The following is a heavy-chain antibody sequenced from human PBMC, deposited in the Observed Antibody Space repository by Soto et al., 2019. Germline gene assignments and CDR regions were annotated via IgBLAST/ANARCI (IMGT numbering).Heavy chain of an antibody. J-gene: IGHJ4*02. CDR3: ATLQLGREEVFDS. CDR2: IRETSIAI. CDR1: GFTFKTYS. Sequence: EVQLVESGGGLVQPGGSLSLSCAASGFTFKTYSMNWVRQAPGKGLEWVSYIRETSIAIYYRDSVKGRFTISRDNAKNTLYLQMNSLRDEDTAVYYCATLQLGREEVFDSWGQGTLVTVSS. V-gene: IGHV3-48*02. D-gene: IGHD1-1*01.